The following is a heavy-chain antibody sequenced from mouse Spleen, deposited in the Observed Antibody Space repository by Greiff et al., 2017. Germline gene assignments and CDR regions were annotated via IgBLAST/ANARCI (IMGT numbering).Heavy chain of an antibody. CDR2: INPGSGGT. V-gene: IGHV1-54*01. Sequence: VKLQQSGAELVRPGTSVKVSCKASGYAFTNYLIEWVKQRPGQGLEWIGVINPGSGGTNYNEKFKGKATLTADKSSSTAYMQLSSLTSEDSAVYFCASPYAMDYWGQGTSVTVSS. CDR3: ASPYAMDY. J-gene: IGHJ4*01. CDR1: GYAFTNYL.